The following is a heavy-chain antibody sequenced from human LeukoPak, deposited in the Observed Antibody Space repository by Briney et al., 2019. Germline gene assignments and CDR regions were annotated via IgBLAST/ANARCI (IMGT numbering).Heavy chain of an antibody. Sequence: SETLSLTCTVSGGSISSGSYYWSWIRQPAGKGLEWIGRIYTSGSTNYNPSLKSRVTISVDTSKNQFSLKLSSVTAADTAVYYCARARLGGLEYWGQGTLVTVSS. CDR2: IYTSGST. CDR3: ARARLGGLEY. CDR1: GGSISSGSYY. J-gene: IGHJ4*02. V-gene: IGHV4-61*02. D-gene: IGHD1-26*01.